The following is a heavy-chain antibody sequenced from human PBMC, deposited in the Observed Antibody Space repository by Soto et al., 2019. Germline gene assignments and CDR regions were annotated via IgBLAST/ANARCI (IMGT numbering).Heavy chain of an antibody. CDR2: ISPNTGNT. CDR1: GYTSTTYG. V-gene: IGHV1-18*01. J-gene: IGHJ4*02. CDR3: ARADPTTGTIIYFDY. D-gene: IGHD1-1*01. Sequence: AASVKVSCKATGYTSTTYGISWVRQAPGQGLEWMGWISPNTGNTAYAHKVQGRVAMTTDTSTSTAYMDLWSLISDDTAVYYCARADPTTGTIIYFDYWGQGALVTVSS.